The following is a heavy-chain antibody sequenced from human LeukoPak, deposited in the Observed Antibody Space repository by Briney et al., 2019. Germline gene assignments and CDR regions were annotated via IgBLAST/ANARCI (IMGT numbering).Heavy chain of an antibody. CDR1: GVTSSNYA. J-gene: IGHJ2*01. CDR3: ARLITTSWMGFDL. Sequence: EASVKVSCKASGVTSSNYAIIWLRQAPGQGLEWMGRIIPLFGITNYAQKFQDRVTITADKPTNTTYMGLTSLRSEDTAVYYCARLITTSWMGFDLWGRGTLVTVSS. D-gene: IGHD4/OR15-4a*01. CDR2: IIPLFGIT. V-gene: IGHV1-69*17.